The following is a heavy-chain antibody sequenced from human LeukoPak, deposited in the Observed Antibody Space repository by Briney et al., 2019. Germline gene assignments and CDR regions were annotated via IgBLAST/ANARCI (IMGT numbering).Heavy chain of an antibody. CDR3: TTGLRYYYDSSGYYFFDY. J-gene: IGHJ4*02. V-gene: IGHV3-15*01. CDR2: IKSKTDGGTT. D-gene: IGHD3-22*01. CDR1: GFTFSNAW. Sequence: GGSLRLSCAASGFTFSNAWMSWVRQAPGKGLEWVGRIKSKTDGGTTDYAAPVKGRFTISRDDSKNTLYLQMNSLKTEDTAVYYCTTGLRYYYDSSGYYFFDYWGQGTLVTVSS.